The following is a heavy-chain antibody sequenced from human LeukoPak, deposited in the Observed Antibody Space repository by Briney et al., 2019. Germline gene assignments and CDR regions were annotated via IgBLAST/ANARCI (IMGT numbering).Heavy chain of an antibody. CDR2: FYYSGTS. CDR1: GRPIFHNNYY. D-gene: IGHD3-10*01. CDR3: AGQTYYHTSVSYFIRPPDY. V-gene: IGHV4-39*01. J-gene: IGHJ4*02. Sequence: PSETLSLTCTVCGRPIFHNNYYWRWIRQPPGKGLESIWSFYYSGTSYYNPSLESRVTMSVDTSKNQFSLKVSSVTAADTAVYYCAGQTYYHTSVSYFIRPPDYWGQGTLVTVSS.